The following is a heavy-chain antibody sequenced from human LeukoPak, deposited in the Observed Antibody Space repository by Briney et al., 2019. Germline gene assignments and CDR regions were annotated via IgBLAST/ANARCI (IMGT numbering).Heavy chain of an antibody. CDR2: ISSSSSTI. Sequence: GGSLRLSCAASGFTFSTYSMSWVCQAPGKGLEWVSYISSSSSTIYYADSVRGRFTISRDNAKNSLYLQMNSLRAEDTAVYYCAKKSFGAGSADDYWGQGTLVTVSS. CDR1: GFTFSTYS. D-gene: IGHD3-10*01. V-gene: IGHV3-48*04. J-gene: IGHJ4*02. CDR3: AKKSFGAGSADDY.